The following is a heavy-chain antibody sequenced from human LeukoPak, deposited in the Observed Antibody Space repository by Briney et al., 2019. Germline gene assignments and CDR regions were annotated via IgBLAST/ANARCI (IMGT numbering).Heavy chain of an antibody. CDR2: IDPSASYT. CDR3: ARQDAWGARASDI. J-gene: IGHJ3*02. Sequence: GESLKISCKGSGYSFTSYWISWVRQMPGKGLEWMGRIDPSASYTNYSPSFQGHVTISVDKSISTAYLQWSSLKASDTAMYYCARQDAWGARASDIWGQGTMVTVSS. CDR1: GYSFTSYW. V-gene: IGHV5-10-1*01. D-gene: IGHD1-26*01.